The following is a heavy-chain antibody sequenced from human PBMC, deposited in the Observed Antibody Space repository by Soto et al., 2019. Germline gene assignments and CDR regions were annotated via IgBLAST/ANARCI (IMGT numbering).Heavy chain of an antibody. CDR3: ARLGYWSDTSCLP. V-gene: IGHV4-31*03. J-gene: IGHJ4*02. Sequence: QVQLQESGPGLVKPAQTLSLTCTVSGGSIISGGYHWSWIRQHPGKGLEWIGYIYYTGNTYYPPSLKCRVNISIDTSKSQFSLKLTSVTAADTAVYYCARLGYWSDTSCLPWGQGTLVTVSS. CDR2: IYYTGNT. D-gene: IGHD2-2*01. CDR1: GGSIISGGYH.